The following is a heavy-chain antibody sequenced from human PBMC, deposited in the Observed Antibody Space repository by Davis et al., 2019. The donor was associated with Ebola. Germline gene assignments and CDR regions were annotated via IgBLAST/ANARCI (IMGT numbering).Heavy chain of an antibody. D-gene: IGHD5-18*01. CDR1: GGSISSYY. CDR2: INHSGST. Sequence: SETLSLTCTVSGGSISSYYWSWIRQPPGKGLEWIGEINHSGSTNYNPFLKSRVTISVDTSKNQFSLKLSSVTAADTAVYYCARRGYSYGWRYWGQGTLVTVSS. V-gene: IGHV4-34*01. J-gene: IGHJ4*02. CDR3: ARRGYSYGWRY.